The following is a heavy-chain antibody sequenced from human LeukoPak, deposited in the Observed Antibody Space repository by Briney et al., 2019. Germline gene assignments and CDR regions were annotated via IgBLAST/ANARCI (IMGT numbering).Heavy chain of an antibody. CDR1: GFVSSNY. CDR2: IYSGGIT. V-gene: IGHV3-66*01. J-gene: IGHJ6*03. D-gene: IGHD3-10*01. Sequence: PGGSLRLSCTASGFVSSNYMSWVRQTPGKGLEWVSVIYSGGITYYADSVKGRFTVSRDNAKNTLYLQMNSLRAEDTAVYYCARDYYGSGRGVPMDVWGKGTTVTISS. CDR3: ARDYYGSGRGVPMDV.